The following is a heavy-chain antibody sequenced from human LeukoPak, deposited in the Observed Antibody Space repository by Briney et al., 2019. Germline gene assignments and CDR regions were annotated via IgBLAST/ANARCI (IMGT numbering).Heavy chain of an antibody. Sequence: GGSLRLSCAACGFTFSSYGMHWVRQAPGKGLEWVAVISYDGSNKYYADSVKGRFTISRDNSKNTLYLQMNSLRAEDTAVYYCAKVVVGAIDIWGQGTMVTVSS. CDR2: ISYDGSNK. CDR1: GFTFSSYG. V-gene: IGHV3-30*18. CDR3: AKVVVGAIDI. D-gene: IGHD2-15*01. J-gene: IGHJ3*02.